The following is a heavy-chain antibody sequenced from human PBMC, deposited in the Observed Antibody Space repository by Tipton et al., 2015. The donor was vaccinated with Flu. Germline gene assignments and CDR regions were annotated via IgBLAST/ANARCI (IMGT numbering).Heavy chain of an antibody. Sequence: TLSLTCTVSGDSIISSSYLWNWIRQPAGKGLEWIGRIYIHGGTKYNPSLKGRDTISLDTSKNQFSMKLSSVTAADTAMYYCARDPLDVSSGYYYDYYYGMDVWGPGAAVTVSS. CDR1: GDSIISSSYL. J-gene: IGHJ6*02. V-gene: IGHV4-61*02. CDR2: IYIHGGT. D-gene: IGHD3-22*01. CDR3: ARDPLDVSSGYYYDYYYGMDV.